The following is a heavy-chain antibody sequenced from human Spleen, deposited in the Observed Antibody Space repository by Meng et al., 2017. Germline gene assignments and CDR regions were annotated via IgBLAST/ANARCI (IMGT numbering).Heavy chain of an antibody. Sequence: GSLRLSCAVYGGSFSGYYWNWIRQPPGKGLEWIGESNQSGSTNYNPSLKSRVTISVDTSKNQFSLKLSSVTAADTAVYYCARGGGYIVGATGALDYWGQGTLVTVSS. J-gene: IGHJ4*02. CDR3: ARGGGYIVGATGALDY. D-gene: IGHD1-26*01. CDR2: SNQSGST. V-gene: IGHV4-34*01. CDR1: GGSFSGYY.